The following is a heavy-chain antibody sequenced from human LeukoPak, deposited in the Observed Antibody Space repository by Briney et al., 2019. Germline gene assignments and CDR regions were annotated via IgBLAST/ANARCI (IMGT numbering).Heavy chain of an antibody. V-gene: IGHV3-23*01. CDR3: AKGLWVAYYYGMDV. Sequence: PGGSLRLSCAASGFTSSNYAMSWVRQAPGKGLEWVSVISGSGATTYYADSVKGRFTISRDNSKNTLYLQVDSLRAEDTAVYYCAKGLWVAYYYGMDVWGQGTTVTVSS. D-gene: IGHD2-15*01. J-gene: IGHJ6*02. CDR2: ISGSGATT. CDR1: GFTSSNYA.